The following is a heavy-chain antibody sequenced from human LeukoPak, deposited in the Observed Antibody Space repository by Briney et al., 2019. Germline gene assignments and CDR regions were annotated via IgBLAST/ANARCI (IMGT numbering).Heavy chain of an antibody. J-gene: IGHJ5*02. Sequence: PSQTLSLTCTVSAGSISSGGYYWSWIRQHPGKGLEWIGYIYYSGSTYYNPSLKSRVTISVDTSKNQFSLKLSSVTAADTAVYYCARGGYSSSWRPFDPWGQGTLVTVSS. V-gene: IGHV4-31*03. D-gene: IGHD6-13*01. CDR2: IYYSGST. CDR3: ARGGYSSSWRPFDP. CDR1: AGSISSGGYY.